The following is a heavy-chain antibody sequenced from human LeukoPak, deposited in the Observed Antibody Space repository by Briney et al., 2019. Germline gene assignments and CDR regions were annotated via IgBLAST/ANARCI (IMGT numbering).Heavy chain of an antibody. CDR3: ARSEAVAGYYYYGMDV. V-gene: IGHV1-18*01. D-gene: IGHD6-19*01. CDR1: GYTFTSYG. J-gene: IGHJ6*04. Sequence: ASVKVSCKASGYTFTSYGISWVRQAPGQGLEWMGWISAYNGNTNYAQKLQGRVTMTTDTSTSTAYMELRSLRSDDTAVYYCARSEAVAGYYYYGMDVWGKGTTVTVSS. CDR2: ISAYNGNT.